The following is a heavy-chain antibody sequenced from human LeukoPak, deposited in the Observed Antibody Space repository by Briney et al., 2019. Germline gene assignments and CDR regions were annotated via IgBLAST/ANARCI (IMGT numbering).Heavy chain of an antibody. D-gene: IGHD2-21*01. V-gene: IGHV4-39*01. CDR3: ARPLLGVVGAFDP. Sequence: PSVTLSLTCTVSGGSISSSSYYWGWIRQPPGKGLEWIGTIYYTGSTYYNPSLKSRVTISIDTSKNQFSLNLSSVTATDTAVYYCARPLLGVVGAFDPWGQGTLVTVSS. CDR2: IYYTGST. J-gene: IGHJ5*02. CDR1: GGSISSSSYY.